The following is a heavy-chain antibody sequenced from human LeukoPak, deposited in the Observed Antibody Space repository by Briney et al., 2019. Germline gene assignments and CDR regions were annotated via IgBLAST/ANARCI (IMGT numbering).Heavy chain of an antibody. CDR1: GFTFTSYA. V-gene: IGHV3-23*01. CDR3: AKLPTSGGDYVYMDY. J-gene: IGHJ4*02. Sequence: GGSLRLSCAASGFTFTSYAMTWVRQAPGKGLEWVSGISRSGDYTYYADSVRGRLTISRDNSKNTLYLQLSSLRAEDTAVYYCAKLPTSGGDYVYMDYWGQGTLVTVSS. D-gene: IGHD3-16*01. CDR2: ISRSGDYT.